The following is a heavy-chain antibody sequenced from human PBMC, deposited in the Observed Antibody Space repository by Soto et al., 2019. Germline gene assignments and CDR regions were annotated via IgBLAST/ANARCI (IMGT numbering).Heavy chain of an antibody. CDR2: IYYSGST. V-gene: IGHV4-39*07. Sequence: SETLSLTCTFSGCSISSSSYYWGWIRQPPGKGLEWIGSIYYSGSTYYNPSLKSRVTISVDTSKNQFSLKLSSVTAADTAVYYCARDTPRRYYYYGMDVWGQGTTVTVSS. CDR1: GCSISSSSYY. J-gene: IGHJ6*02. CDR3: ARDTPRRYYYYGMDV.